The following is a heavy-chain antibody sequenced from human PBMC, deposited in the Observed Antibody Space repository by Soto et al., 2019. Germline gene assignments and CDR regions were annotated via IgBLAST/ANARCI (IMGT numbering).Heavy chain of an antibody. Sequence: QVQLQESGPGLVKPSQTLSLTCTVSGDSVSGGYYWSWVRQRPRKGLEWIWYVSPIGTPYYSPSLNSRVSISIDTSKNQLSLEVRSVTAADTAVYYCARDRGSYGMDVWGQGTTVTVSS. CDR1: GDSVSGGYY. CDR3: ARDRGSYGMDV. J-gene: IGHJ6*02. CDR2: VSPIGTP. V-gene: IGHV4-31*03.